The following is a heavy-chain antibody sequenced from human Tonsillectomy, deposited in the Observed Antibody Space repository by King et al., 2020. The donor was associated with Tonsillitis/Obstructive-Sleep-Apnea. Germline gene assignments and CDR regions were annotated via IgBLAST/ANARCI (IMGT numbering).Heavy chain of an antibody. V-gene: IGHV3-7*04. D-gene: IGHD3-22*01. CDR1: GFTFSSYW. CDR2: IKQDGREK. Sequence: VQLVESGGGLVQPGGSLRLSCAASGFTFSSYWMSWVRQAPGKGLEWVANIKQDGREKYYVDSVKGRFTISRDNAKNSLYLQMNSLSAEDTAVYYCARVYDRSGDIFDYWGQGTLVTVSS. CDR3: ARVYDRSGDIFDY. J-gene: IGHJ4*02.